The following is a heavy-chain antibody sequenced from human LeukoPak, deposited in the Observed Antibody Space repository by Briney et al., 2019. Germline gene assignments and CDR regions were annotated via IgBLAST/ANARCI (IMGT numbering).Heavy chain of an antibody. CDR2: ISGSGGST. J-gene: IGHJ4*02. Sequence: GGSLRLSCAASGFTFSSYGMSWVRQAPGKGLEWVSAISGSGGSTYYADSVKGRFTISRDNSKNTLYLQMNSLRAEDTAVYYCVKPARYCSGGSCYASMIDYWGQGTLVTVSS. CDR3: VKPARYCSGGSCYASMIDY. V-gene: IGHV3-23*01. D-gene: IGHD2-15*01. CDR1: GFTFSSYG.